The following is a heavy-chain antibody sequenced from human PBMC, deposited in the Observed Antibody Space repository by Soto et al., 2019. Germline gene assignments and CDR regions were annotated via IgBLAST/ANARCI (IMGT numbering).Heavy chain of an antibody. V-gene: IGHV4-30-4*01. CDR1: GGSISSGDYY. CDR2: IYYSGST. J-gene: IGHJ6*02. Sequence: LCGGSISSGDYYWSWIRQPPGKGLEWIGYIYYSGSTYYNPSLKSRVTISVDTSKNQFSLKLSSVTAADTAVYYCARDGFRSGSDNYGMDVWGQGTTVTVSS. CDR3: ARDGFRSGSDNYGMDV. D-gene: IGHD3-10*01.